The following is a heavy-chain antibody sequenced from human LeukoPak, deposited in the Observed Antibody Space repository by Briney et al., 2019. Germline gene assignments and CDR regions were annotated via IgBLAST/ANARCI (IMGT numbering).Heavy chain of an antibody. CDR3: AKDRAGQQPTLLGY. J-gene: IGHJ4*02. D-gene: IGHD6-13*01. CDR1: GLTFSSYA. V-gene: IGHV3-23*01. Sequence: GGSLLLSCAASGLTFSSYAMSWVRQAPGKGLEWVSAISGSGGSTYYADSVKGRFTISRDNSKNTLYLQMNSLRAEDTAVYYCAKDRAGQQPTLLGYWGQGTLVTVSS. CDR2: ISGSGGST.